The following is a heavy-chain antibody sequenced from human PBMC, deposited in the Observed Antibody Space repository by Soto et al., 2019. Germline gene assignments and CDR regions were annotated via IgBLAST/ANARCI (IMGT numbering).Heavy chain of an antibody. Sequence: SETLYLTCTVSGVSISSGDYYWSWIRQPPGKGLEWIGYIYYSGSIYYNPSLKSRVTISVDTSKNQFSLKLSSVTAADTAVYYCAREKSLRITMIVVVGGAFDIWGQGTMVTVSS. CDR3: AREKSLRITMIVVVGGAFDI. CDR1: GVSISSGDYY. V-gene: IGHV4-30-4*01. CDR2: IYYSGSI. J-gene: IGHJ3*02. D-gene: IGHD3-22*01.